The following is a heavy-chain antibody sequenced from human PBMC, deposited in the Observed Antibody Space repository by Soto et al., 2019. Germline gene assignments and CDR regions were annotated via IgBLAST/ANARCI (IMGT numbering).Heavy chain of an antibody. J-gene: IGHJ5*02. CDR3: AIPPWARTGFWYDP. CDR2: ISSSSSYI. D-gene: IGHD3-10*01. Sequence: EGDLGLSCAASGFTFSSYSMNWVRQAPGKGLEWVSSISSSSSYIYYADSVKGRFTISRDNAKNSLYLQMNSLRAEDTAVYYCAIPPWARTGFWYDPWGRGTLLTVSA. V-gene: IGHV3-21*01. CDR1: GFTFSSYS.